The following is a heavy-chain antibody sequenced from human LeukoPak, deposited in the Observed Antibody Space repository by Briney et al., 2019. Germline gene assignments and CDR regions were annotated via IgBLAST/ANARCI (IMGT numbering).Heavy chain of an antibody. Sequence: PPETLSLTCAVYGGSFSGYYWSWIRQPPGKGLEWIGEINHSGSTNYNPSLKSRVTISVDTSKNQFSLKLSSVTAADTAVYYCARGSRITMVRGVIGLNFWGQGTLVTVSS. CDR2: INHSGST. CDR1: GGSFSGYY. V-gene: IGHV4-34*01. D-gene: IGHD3-10*01. CDR3: ARGSRITMVRGVIGLNF. J-gene: IGHJ4*02.